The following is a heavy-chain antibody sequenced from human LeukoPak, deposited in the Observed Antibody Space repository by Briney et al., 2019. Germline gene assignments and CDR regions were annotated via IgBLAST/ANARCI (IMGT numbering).Heavy chain of an antibody. V-gene: IGHV3-23*01. Sequence: GGSLRLSCATSGFSFSSYFMTWARQPPGKGLEWVSAISASGDETHYADSVKGRFTISRDNSKNTLSLQMNSLKTEDTAVYYCTTALSQYSSGWYGNYFDYWGQGTLVTVSS. CDR2: ISASGDET. D-gene: IGHD6-19*01. CDR1: GFSFSSYF. J-gene: IGHJ4*02. CDR3: TTALSQYSSGWYGNYFDY.